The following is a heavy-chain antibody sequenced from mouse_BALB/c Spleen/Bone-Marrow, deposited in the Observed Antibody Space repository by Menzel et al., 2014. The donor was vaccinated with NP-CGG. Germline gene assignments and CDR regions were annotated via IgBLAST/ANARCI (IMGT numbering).Heavy chain of an antibody. D-gene: IGHD1-1*01. J-gene: IGHJ4*01. CDR1: GYTFTSYW. Sequence: QVQLQQSGAELARPGASVKLSCKASGYTFTSYWMQWVKQRPGQGLEWIGTIYPGDGDARYTQKFKGKATLTADKSSSTAYMQLSSFASEDSAVYYCARNYYYASSWSAMDYWGQGTSVTVSS. CDR3: ARNYYYASSWSAMDY. CDR2: IYPGDGDA. V-gene: IGHV1-87*01.